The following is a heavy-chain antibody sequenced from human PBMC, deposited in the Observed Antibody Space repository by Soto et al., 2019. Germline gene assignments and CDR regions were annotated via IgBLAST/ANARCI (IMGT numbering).Heavy chain of an antibody. Sequence: QVQLQESGPGPVKPSQTLSLTCNVSGGSISGGDYYWSWIRPHPGKGLEWIGYIYYSGSSYYNPSLTSRVTISVDTSKNQFSLKVRSVTAADTAVYYCARASYDYAMDVWGQGTTVTVSS. J-gene: IGHJ6*02. CDR3: ARASYDYAMDV. V-gene: IGHV4-31*03. CDR1: GGSISGGDYY. CDR2: IYYSGSS.